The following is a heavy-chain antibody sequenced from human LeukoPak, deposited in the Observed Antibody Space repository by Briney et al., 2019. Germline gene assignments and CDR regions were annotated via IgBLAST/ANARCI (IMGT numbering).Heavy chain of an antibody. CDR3: AKSRRLYGDFIDY. J-gene: IGHJ4*02. D-gene: IGHD4-17*01. Sequence: GGSLRLSCAASGFTFSSYSMNWVRQAPGRGLEWVSTLSGNGGSTYYADSVKGRFTISRDNSKNTLYLQMNSLKGEDTAVYYCAKSRRLYGDFIDYWGQGTLVTVSS. V-gene: IGHV3-23*01. CDR1: GFTFSSYS. CDR2: LSGNGGST.